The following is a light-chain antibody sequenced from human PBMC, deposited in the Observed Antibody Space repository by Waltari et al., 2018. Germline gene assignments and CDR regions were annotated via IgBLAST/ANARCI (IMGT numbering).Light chain of an antibody. J-gene: IGKJ2*01. V-gene: IGKV1-39*01. CDR3: QQSYSTPRT. CDR2: GAS. Sequence: DIQMTQSPSSLSASVGDRVTITCRARKSISNYLNWYRQKPGKAPELLIYGASSLQSGVPSRFRGGGSGTDFTLTISSLQPEDFATYYCQQSYSTPRTFGQGTKMEIK. CDR1: KSISNY.